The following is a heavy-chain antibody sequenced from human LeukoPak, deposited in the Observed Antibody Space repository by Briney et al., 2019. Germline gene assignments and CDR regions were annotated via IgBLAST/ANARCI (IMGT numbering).Heavy chain of an antibody. D-gene: IGHD2-2*01. CDR2: ISGSGGST. CDR3: AKLYCSSTSCYREVGYYFDY. CDR1: GFTFSSYA. J-gene: IGHJ4*02. Sequence: PGGSLRLSCAASGFTFSSYAMSWVRQAPGKGLEWVSAISGSGGSTYYADSVKGRFTISRDNSKNTLYLQINSLRAEDTAVYYCAKLYCSSTSCYREVGYYFDYWGQGTLVTVSS. V-gene: IGHV3-23*01.